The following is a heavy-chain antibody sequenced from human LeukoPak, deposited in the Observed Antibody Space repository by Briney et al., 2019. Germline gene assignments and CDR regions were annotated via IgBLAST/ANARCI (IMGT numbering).Heavy chain of an antibody. D-gene: IGHD5-18*01. CDR1: GYPFPNYA. V-gene: IGHV1-3*01. Sequence: ASVKGSCKASGYPFPNYAMHWGRPAPGQRLEWMGWINAGNGDTKYSQRLQGRVTISRDTSASTAYMELSSLRSEDTAVYYCAREDTAFDYWGQGTLVTVSS. CDR2: INAGNGDT. J-gene: IGHJ4*02. CDR3: AREDTAFDY.